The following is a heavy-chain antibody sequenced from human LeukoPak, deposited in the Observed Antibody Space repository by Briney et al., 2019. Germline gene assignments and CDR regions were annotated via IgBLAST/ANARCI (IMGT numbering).Heavy chain of an antibody. CDR2: IYSGGST. CDR1: GFTVSSNY. V-gene: IGHV3-53*05. Sequence: GGSLRLSCAASGFTVSSNYMSWVRQAPGKGLEWVSIIYSGGSTFYADSVKGRFTISRDNSKNTLYLQMNSLRAEDTAMYYCARVAAAAYYEAFDIWGQGTMVTVSS. J-gene: IGHJ3*02. D-gene: IGHD6-13*01. CDR3: ARVAAAAYYEAFDI.